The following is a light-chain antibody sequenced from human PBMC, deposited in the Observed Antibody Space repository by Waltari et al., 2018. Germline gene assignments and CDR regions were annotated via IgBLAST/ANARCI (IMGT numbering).Light chain of an antibody. CDR1: NRDVGVYTY. Sequence: QSALTQPASVSGSPGQSITISCSGANRDVGVYTYVSWYQQHPGKAPKLLINEVDYRPSGVSSRCSGSKSGNTSCITISGIQREDEADYYCSSYTSTTTVFGGGTQVTVL. J-gene: IGLJ2*01. CDR3: SSYTSTTTV. V-gene: IGLV2-14*03. CDR2: EVD.